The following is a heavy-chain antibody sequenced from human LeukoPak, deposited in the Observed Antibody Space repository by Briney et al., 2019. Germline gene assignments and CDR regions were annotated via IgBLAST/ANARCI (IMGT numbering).Heavy chain of an antibody. CDR2: IYSGVDT. Sequence: GGSLRLSCAASGFTVSTTYMSWVPQAPRKGLEWVAVIYSGVDTFYAEDLKGRLSISRDNSKKTVDLQMNSLRAEDTAVYYSARDTPGDGLYYWGQGTLVTVSS. CDR1: GFTVSTTY. J-gene: IGHJ4*02. D-gene: IGHD7-27*01. V-gene: IGHV3-53*01. CDR3: ARDTPGDGLYY.